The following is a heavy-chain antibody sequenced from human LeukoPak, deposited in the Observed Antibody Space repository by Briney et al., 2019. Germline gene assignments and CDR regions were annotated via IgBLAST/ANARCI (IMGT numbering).Heavy chain of an antibody. Sequence: GGSLRLSCAASGFTFSSYGMHWVRQAPGKGLEWVAVISYDGSNKYYADSVKGRFTISRDNSKNTLYLQMNSLRAEDTAVYYCARDRIRWELRCAAYWGQGTLVTVSS. CDR2: ISYDGSNK. CDR1: GFTFSSYG. J-gene: IGHJ4*02. D-gene: IGHD1-26*01. V-gene: IGHV3-30*03. CDR3: ARDRIRWELRCAAY.